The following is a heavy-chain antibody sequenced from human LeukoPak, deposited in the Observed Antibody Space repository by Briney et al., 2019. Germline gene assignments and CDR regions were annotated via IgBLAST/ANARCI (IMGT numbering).Heavy chain of an antibody. D-gene: IGHD3-10*01. Sequence: ASVKVSCKASGYIFTGYYMKWVRQAPGQGLEWMGWLHPNNGATNYAQKFQGRITLTRDPSIRTAYMELSSLTSDDTAVYFCARWQEGSGTYYIDHWGQGTLVTVSS. CDR2: LHPNNGAT. CDR3: ARWQEGSGTYYIDH. CDR1: GYIFTGYY. J-gene: IGHJ4*02. V-gene: IGHV1-2*02.